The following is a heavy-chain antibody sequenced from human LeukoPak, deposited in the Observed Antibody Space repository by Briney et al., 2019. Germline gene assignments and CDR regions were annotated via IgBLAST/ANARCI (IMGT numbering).Heavy chain of an antibody. D-gene: IGHD3-22*01. CDR1: GYTFTGYY. CDR3: AAALGGHYDSSGYYYAY. Sequence: ASVKVSCKASGYTFTGYYMHWVRQAPGQGLEWMGWINPNSGGTNYAQKFQGRVTMTRDTSISTACMELSRLRSDDTAVYYCAAALGGHYDSSGYYYAYWGQGTLVTVSS. J-gene: IGHJ4*02. V-gene: IGHV1-2*02. CDR2: INPNSGGT.